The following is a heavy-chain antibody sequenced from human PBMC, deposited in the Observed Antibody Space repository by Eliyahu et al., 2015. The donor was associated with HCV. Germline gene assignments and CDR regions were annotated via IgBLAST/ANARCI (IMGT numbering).Heavy chain of an antibody. V-gene: IGHV3-15*01. Sequence: EVQLVESGGGLVKPGGSLRLXXAASGFTFSNAWMSWVRQAPGKGVEWVGRIKSKTDGGTTDYAAPVKGRFTISRDDSKNTLYLQMNSLKTEDTAVYYCTTEWPGIAVHPYWGQGTLVTVSS. CDR2: IKSKTDGGTT. CDR1: GFTFSNAW. D-gene: IGHD6-19*01. J-gene: IGHJ4*02. CDR3: TTEWPGIAVHPY.